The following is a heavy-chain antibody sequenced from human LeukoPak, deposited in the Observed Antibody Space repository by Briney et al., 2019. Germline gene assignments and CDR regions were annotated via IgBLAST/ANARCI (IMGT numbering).Heavy chain of an antibody. J-gene: IGHJ4*02. V-gene: IGHV3-15*01. Sequence: PGGSLRLSCAASGFTFYNAWMSWVRQAPGEGLEWVARIKSKIHGGTSDYAAPVKGRFTISRDDSENMVYLQMNSLKTDDTAVYYCTTSTSPGIDHWGQGTLVTVSS. D-gene: IGHD5/OR15-5a*01. CDR3: TTSTSPGIDH. CDR2: IKSKIHGGTS. CDR1: GFTFYNAW.